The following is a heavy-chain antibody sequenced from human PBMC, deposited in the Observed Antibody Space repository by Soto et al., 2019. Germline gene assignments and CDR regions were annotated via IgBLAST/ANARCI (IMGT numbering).Heavy chain of an antibody. D-gene: IGHD2-15*01. CDR2: IYYSGST. Sequence: QVQLQESGPGLVKPSQTLSLTCSVSGGSISSGGYYWSWIRQHPGQGLEWIGYIYYSGSTYYNPSLKSRVTISVDTSKNQFSLKLSSVTAADTAVYYCARGSRCSGGSCYPPFDYWGQGTLVTVSS. CDR1: GGSISSGGYY. J-gene: IGHJ4*02. CDR3: ARGSRCSGGSCYPPFDY. V-gene: IGHV4-31*03.